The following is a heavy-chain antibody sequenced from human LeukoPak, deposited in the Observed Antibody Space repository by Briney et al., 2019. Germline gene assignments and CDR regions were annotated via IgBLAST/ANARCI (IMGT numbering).Heavy chain of an antibody. CDR3: ARAPDY. V-gene: IGHV3-64*01. J-gene: IGHJ4*02. CDR1: GFTFNSYD. CDR2: ISSNGRST. Sequence: QAGGSLRLSCAASGFTFNSYDMHWVRQAPGKGLEYVSTISSNGRSTYYANSVKDRFTISRDNSKNTLYLQMGSLRAEDMAVYYCARAPDYWGQGTLVTVSS.